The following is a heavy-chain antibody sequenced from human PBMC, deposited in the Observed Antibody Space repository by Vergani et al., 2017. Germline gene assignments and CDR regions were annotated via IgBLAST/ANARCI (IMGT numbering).Heavy chain of an antibody. CDR3: ARRSGGYYSGGKVHPLRTAFDV. J-gene: IGHJ3*01. CDR1: VGSISAGYYF. Sequence: VQLQASGPGRVKPSQTLSLTCTMSVGSISAGYYFWSWIRQPAGKGLEWLGHISASGNASHSPSLKTRVSMSVDTSKNQFSLTVTSVTAADTAIYFCARRSGGYYSGGKVHPLRTAFDVWGHGTVVTVSS. CDR2: ISASGNA. D-gene: IGHD2-15*01. V-gene: IGHV4-61*02.